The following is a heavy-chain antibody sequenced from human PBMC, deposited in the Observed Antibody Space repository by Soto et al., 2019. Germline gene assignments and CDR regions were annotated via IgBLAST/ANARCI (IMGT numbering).Heavy chain of an antibody. J-gene: IGHJ4*02. Sequence: EVHLVESGGDLVQPGGSLRLSCAASGFSFSSFSMNWVRQAPGKGLEWVSYISGSGTTTYYADSVKGRFTISRDNAKNSLYLQMNSLQGEDTAVYYCARLGDYGSGSYWGQGTLVTVSS. CDR3: ARLGDYGSGSY. V-gene: IGHV3-48*04. CDR1: GFSFSSFS. D-gene: IGHD3-10*01. CDR2: ISGSGTTT.